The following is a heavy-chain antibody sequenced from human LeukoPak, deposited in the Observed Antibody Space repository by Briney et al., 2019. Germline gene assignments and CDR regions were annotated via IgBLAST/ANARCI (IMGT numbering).Heavy chain of an antibody. CDR1: GRNINSYM. CDR3: VIDLWARGDTAAIGPFGS. CDR2: ISDRSEYI. J-gene: IGHJ5*01. Sequence: GGSLRLSCTASGRNINSYMMNWIRQAPGKGLEWVSSISDRSEYIFYAESVRGRFTFSRDNAANSVSLHMTSLRVQDTAVYYCVIDLWARGDTAAIGPFGSWGQGTPVIVSS. V-gene: IGHV3-21*01. D-gene: IGHD2-21*02.